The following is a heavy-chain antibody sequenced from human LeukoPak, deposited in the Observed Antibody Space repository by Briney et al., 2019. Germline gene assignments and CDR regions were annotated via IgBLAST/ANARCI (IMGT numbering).Heavy chain of an antibody. CDR1: GGSISSSSYY. J-gene: IGHJ4*02. V-gene: IGHV4-39*01. D-gene: IGHD6-19*01. CDR3: ARHSGGWYHFDY. CDR2: IYYSGST. Sequence: SETLSLTCTVSGGSISSSSYYWGWLRQPPGKGLEWIGSIYYSGSTYYNPSLKSRVTISVDTSKNQSSLKLSSVTAADTAVYYCARHSGGWYHFDYWGQGTLVTVSS.